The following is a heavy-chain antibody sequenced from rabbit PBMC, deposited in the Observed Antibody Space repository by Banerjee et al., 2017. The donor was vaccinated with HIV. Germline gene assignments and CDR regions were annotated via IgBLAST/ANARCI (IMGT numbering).Heavy chain of an antibody. D-gene: IGHD4-1*01. Sequence: QEQLVESGGGLVKPGGSLTLTCTASGFTLSSYWICWVRQAPGKGLEWIACINTITGDTVYATWAKGRFTISKASWTTVTLQMTSLTAADTASYFCARDLAGVIGWNFNLWGPGTLVTVS. V-gene: IGHV1S45*01. CDR3: ARDLAGVIGWNFNL. J-gene: IGHJ4*01. CDR2: INTITGDT. CDR1: GFTLSSYW.